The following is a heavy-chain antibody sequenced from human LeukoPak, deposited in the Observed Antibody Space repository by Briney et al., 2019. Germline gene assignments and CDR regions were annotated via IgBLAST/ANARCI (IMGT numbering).Heavy chain of an antibody. CDR1: GGSVSSGSYY. V-gene: IGHV4-61*01. CDR2: IYYSGST. J-gene: IGHJ5*02. D-gene: IGHD3-10*01. CDR3: ARVSLLWFGELPNWFDP. Sequence: PSETLSLTCTVSGGSVSSGSYYWSWIRQPPGKGLEWIGYIYYSGSTNYNPSPKSRVTISVDTSKNQFSLKLSSVTAADTAVYYCARVSLLWFGELPNWFDPWGQGTLVTVSS.